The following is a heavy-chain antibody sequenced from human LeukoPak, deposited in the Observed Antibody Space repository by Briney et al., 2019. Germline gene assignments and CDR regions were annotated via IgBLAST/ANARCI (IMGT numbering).Heavy chain of an antibody. CDR1: GGSISSYY. D-gene: IGHD6-13*01. J-gene: IGHJ4*02. CDR2: IYYSGST. V-gene: IGHV4-59*01. CDR3: ARAGWGLSSWPDY. Sequence: SETLSLTCTVSGGSISSYYWSWIRQPPGKGLEWIGYIYYSGSTNYNPSLKSRVTISVDTSKNQFSLKLSSVTAADTAVYYCARAGWGLSSWPDYWGQGTLVTVSS.